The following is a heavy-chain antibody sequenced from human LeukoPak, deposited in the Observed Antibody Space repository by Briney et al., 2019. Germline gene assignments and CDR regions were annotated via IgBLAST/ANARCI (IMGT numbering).Heavy chain of an antibody. CDR1: GYTFTSYD. D-gene: IGHD1-1*01. CDR2: MNPNSGNT. Sequence: EASVKVSCRASGYTFTSYDINWVRQATGQGLEWMGWMNPNSGNTGYAQKFQGRVTITADKSTSTAYMELSSLRSEDTAVYYCARLRDERRRRSQDQDDYWGQGTLVTVSS. J-gene: IGHJ4*02. CDR3: ARLRDERRRRSQDQDDY. V-gene: IGHV1-8*01.